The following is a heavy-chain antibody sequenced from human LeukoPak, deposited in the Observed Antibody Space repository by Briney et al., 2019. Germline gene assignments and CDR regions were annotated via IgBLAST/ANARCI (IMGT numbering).Heavy chain of an antibody. V-gene: IGHV1-2*02. D-gene: IGHD2-15*01. J-gene: IGHJ5*02. CDR1: GYTFTGYY. CDR2: INPNSGGT. Sequence: ASVTVSCKASGYTFTGYYMHWVRQAPGQGLEWMGWINPNSGGTNYAQKFQGRVTMTRDTSISTAYMELRSLRSDDTAVYYCARSLGYCSGGSCPRGWFDPWGQGTLVTVSS. CDR3: ARSLGYCSGGSCPRGWFDP.